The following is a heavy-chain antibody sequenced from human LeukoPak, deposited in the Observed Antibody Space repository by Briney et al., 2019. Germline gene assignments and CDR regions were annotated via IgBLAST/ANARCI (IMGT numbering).Heavy chain of an antibody. CDR2: IYPGDSDT. CDR3: ARAGSGWYSSETYYFDY. Sequence: GESLQISCKGSGYSFTSYWIGWVRQMPGKGLEWMGIIYPGDSDTRYSPSFQGQVTISADKSISTAYLQWSSLKASDTAMYYCARAGSGWYSSETYYFDYWGQGTLVTVSS. D-gene: IGHD6-19*01. V-gene: IGHV5-51*01. CDR1: GYSFTSYW. J-gene: IGHJ4*02.